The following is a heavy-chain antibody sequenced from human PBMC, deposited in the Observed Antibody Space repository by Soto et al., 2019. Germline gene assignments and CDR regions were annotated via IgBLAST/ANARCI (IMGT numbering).Heavy chain of an antibody. D-gene: IGHD4-17*01. CDR2: VSGDASNT. CDR1: GFTFTNYG. CDR3: ARDVRASGEMFDY. J-gene: IGHJ4*02. Sequence: PGGSLRLSCAASGFTFTNYGLSWVRQAPGKGLDRVATVSGDASNTHYADSVKGRFTISRDNSKSILFLQMKSLRVEDTAIYYFARDVRASGEMFDYWGQGTQVTVSS. V-gene: IGHV3-23*01.